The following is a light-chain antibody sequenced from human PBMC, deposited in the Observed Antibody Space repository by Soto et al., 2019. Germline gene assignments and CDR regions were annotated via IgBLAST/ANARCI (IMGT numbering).Light chain of an antibody. CDR3: QQTSAALPIT. V-gene: IGKV1-39*01. CDR1: QSISTY. Sequence: DIQMTQSPSSLSASVGDRVTITCRASQSISTYLNWYQQKPGKAPKLLIYTASNLESGVPSRFSGSGSGTDFTLTISSLQPADFATYHCQQTSAALPITFGQGTRLEIK. J-gene: IGKJ5*01. CDR2: TAS.